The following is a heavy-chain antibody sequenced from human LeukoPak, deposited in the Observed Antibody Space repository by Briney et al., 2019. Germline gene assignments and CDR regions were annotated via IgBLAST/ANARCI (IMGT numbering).Heavy chain of an antibody. CDR1: GGTFSSYA. CDR2: IIPIFGIA. V-gene: IGHV1-69*04. D-gene: IGHD4-17*01. Sequence: SCXASGGTFSSYAISWVRQAPGQGLEWKGRIIPIFGIANYAQKFQGRVTITADKSTSTAYMELSSLRSEDTAVYYCARTTPRGLQNDYWGQGTLVTVSS. J-gene: IGHJ4*02. CDR3: ARTTPRGLQNDY.